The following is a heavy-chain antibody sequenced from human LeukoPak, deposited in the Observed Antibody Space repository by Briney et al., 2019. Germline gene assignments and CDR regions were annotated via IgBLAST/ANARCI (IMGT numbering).Heavy chain of an antibody. Sequence: SETLSLACAVYGGSFSGYYWSWIRQPPGKGLEWIGEINHSGSTNYNPSLKSRVTISVDTSKNQFSLKLSSVTAADTAVYYCARSFLGYYYYYMDVWGKGTTVTVSS. CDR3: ARSFLGYYYYYMDV. D-gene: IGHD3-16*01. J-gene: IGHJ6*03. CDR2: INHSGST. CDR1: GGSFSGYY. V-gene: IGHV4-34*01.